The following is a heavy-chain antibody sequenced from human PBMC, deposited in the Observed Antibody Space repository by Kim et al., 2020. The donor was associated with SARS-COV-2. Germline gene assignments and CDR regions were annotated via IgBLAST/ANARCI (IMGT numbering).Heavy chain of an antibody. V-gene: IGHV5-51*01. CDR2: IYPGDSDT. J-gene: IGHJ3*01. D-gene: IGHD2-2*01. Sequence: GESLKISCRLSGHSFSSHWIGWVRQMPGKGLEWIGIIYPGDSDTIYGPSFQGHVTISADQSISTAYLQWDSLKASDTAMYYCARHSYAESPGPFHLWGQGTMVTVSS. CDR3: ARHSYAESPGPFHL. CDR1: GHSFSSHW.